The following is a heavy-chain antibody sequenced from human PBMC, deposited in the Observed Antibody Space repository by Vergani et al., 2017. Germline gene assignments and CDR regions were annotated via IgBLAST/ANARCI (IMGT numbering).Heavy chain of an antibody. CDR3: AKGPLKWGNGWVDY. Sequence: EVQLLESGGGLVQPGGSLRLPCAASGFPFSSYAMSWVRQAPGKGLEWGSAISGSGGSTYYADSVKGRFTSYGDNAKNTLYLQMNSLRAEDTAVYYCAKGPLKWGNGWVDYWGQGTLVTVSS. J-gene: IGHJ4*02. V-gene: IGHV3-23*01. D-gene: IGHD7-27*01. CDR1: GFPFSSYA. CDR2: ISGSGGST.